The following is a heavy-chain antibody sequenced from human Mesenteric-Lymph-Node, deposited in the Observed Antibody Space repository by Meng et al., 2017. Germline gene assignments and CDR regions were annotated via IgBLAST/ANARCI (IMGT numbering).Heavy chain of an antibody. CDR3: ARGGYSYGYRFDY. J-gene: IGHJ4*02. CDR1: GGTFSSYT. D-gene: IGHD5-18*01. Sequence: QVQLVQSGAEVKKPGSSVKVSCKASGGTFSSYTISWVRQAPGQGLEWMGRIIPILGIANYAQKFQGRVTITADESTSTAYMELSSLRSEDTAVYYCARGGYSYGYRFDYWGQGTLVTVSS. V-gene: IGHV1-69*09. CDR2: IIPILGIA.